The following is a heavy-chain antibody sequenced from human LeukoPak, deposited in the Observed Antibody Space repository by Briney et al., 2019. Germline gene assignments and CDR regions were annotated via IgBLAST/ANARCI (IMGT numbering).Heavy chain of an antibody. V-gene: IGHV4-61*02. J-gene: IGHJ3*02. CDR1: GGSISSGSYY. Sequence: PSQTLSLTCTVSGGSISSGSYYWSWIRQPAGKGLEWIGRIYTSGSTNYNPSLKSRVTISVDTSKNQFSLKLSSVTAADTAVYYCARARQAHFWSGYSPDAFDIWGQGTMVTVSS. D-gene: IGHD3-3*02. CDR3: ARARQAHFWSGYSPDAFDI. CDR2: IYTSGST.